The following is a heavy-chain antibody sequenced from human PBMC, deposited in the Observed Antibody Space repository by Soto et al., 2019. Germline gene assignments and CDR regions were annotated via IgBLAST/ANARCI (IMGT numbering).Heavy chain of an antibody. CDR2: ISSSSSHI. CDR1: GFTFRSYS. CDR3: ATDRREDVVVVPGAISY. J-gene: IGHJ4*02. D-gene: IGHD2-2*01. Sequence: GGSLRLSCAASGFTFRSYSMNWVRQAPGKGLEWVSSISSSSSHIYHADSVKGRFTISRGNAKNSLYLQMNSLRAEDTAVYYCATDRREDVVVVPGAISYWGQGTLVTVSS. V-gene: IGHV3-21*01.